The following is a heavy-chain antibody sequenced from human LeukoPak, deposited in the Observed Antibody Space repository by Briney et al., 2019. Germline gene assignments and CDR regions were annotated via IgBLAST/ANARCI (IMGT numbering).Heavy chain of an antibody. CDR1: GGSISSGGYY. D-gene: IGHD6-6*01. V-gene: IGHV4-61*08. J-gene: IGHJ5*02. CDR2: IYYSGST. CDR3: ARDNIAARPIIGFDP. Sequence: SETLSLTCTVSGGSISSGGYYWSWIRQHPGKGLEWIGYIYYSGSTNYNPSLKSRVTISVDTSKNQFSLKLSSVTAADTAVYYCARDNIAARPIIGFDPWGQGTLVTVSS.